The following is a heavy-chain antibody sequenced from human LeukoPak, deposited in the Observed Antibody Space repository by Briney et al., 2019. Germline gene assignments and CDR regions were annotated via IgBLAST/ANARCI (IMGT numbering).Heavy chain of an antibody. Sequence: GGSLRLSCVASGFSFSSYGMNWVRQAPGKGLEWVAFIQFDGSNIFYGDSVKGRFTVSRDNLQKTLYLQMDGLGAEDTAFYYXXXXXXLRFXXXXXXXXXGXGTLVTVSS. D-gene: IGHD3-10*01. J-gene: IGHJ4*02. V-gene: IGHV3-30*02. CDR1: GFSFSSYG. CDR2: IQFDGSNI. CDR3: XXXXXLRFXXXXXXXX.